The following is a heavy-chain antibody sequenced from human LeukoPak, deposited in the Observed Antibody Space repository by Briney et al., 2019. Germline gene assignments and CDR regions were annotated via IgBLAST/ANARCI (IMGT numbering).Heavy chain of an antibody. V-gene: IGHV4-59*01. J-gene: IGHJ3*02. Sequence: PSETLSLTCTVSGGSISSYYWSWIRQPPGKGLEWIGYIYYSGSTNYNPSLKSRVTISVDTSKNQSSLKLSSVTAADTAVYYCARESGSYYNAFDIWGQGTMVTVSS. CDR1: GGSISSYY. CDR2: IYYSGST. CDR3: ARESGSYYNAFDI. D-gene: IGHD1-26*01.